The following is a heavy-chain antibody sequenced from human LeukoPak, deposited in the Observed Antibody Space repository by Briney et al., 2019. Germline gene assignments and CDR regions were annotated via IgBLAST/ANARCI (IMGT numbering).Heavy chain of an antibody. D-gene: IGHD4-17*01. V-gene: IGHV3-23*01. CDR3: AKVFRKDGDFHLFDY. Sequence: GGSLRLSCAASGFIFSQYSMNWVRQAPGKGLEWVSAISGSGGRTYYTDSVKGRFTISRDNSKNTLYLQMNSLRAEDTAVYYCAKVFRKDGDFHLFDYWGQGTLVTVSS. J-gene: IGHJ4*02. CDR1: GFIFSQYS. CDR2: ISGSGGRT.